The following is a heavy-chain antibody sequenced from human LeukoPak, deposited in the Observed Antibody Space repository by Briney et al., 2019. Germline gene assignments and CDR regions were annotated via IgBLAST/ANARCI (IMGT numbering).Heavy chain of an antibody. J-gene: IGHJ4*02. D-gene: IGHD6-6*01. CDR2: IIPILGIA. V-gene: IGHV1-69*04. CDR3: AREGISSYSSSSSFDY. Sequence: SVKVSCKASGGTFSSYAISWVRQAPGQGLEWMGRIIPILGIADYAQKFQGRVTITADKSTSTAYMELSSLRSEDTAVYYCAREGISSYSSSSSFDYWGQGTLVTVSS. CDR1: GGTFSSYA.